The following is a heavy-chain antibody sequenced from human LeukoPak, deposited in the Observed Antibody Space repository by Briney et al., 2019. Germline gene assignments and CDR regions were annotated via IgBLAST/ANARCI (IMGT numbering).Heavy chain of an antibody. CDR3: ARGGGAFCGHNCYRNFDY. CDR2: IYSGSST. CDR1: GFSVSSDY. V-gene: IGHV3-66*02. D-gene: IGHD2-21*02. Sequence: GGSLRHSCAVSGFSVSSDYMSWVRQAPGKGLEWVSVIYSGSSTYYADSMKGRLIISRDNSKNTLSLQMNSLTAEDTAVYYCARGGGAFCGHNCYRNFDYWGQGTLVTVSS. J-gene: IGHJ4*02.